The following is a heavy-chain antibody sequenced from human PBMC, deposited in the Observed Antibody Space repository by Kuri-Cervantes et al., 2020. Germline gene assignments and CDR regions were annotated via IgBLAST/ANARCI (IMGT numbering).Heavy chain of an antibody. D-gene: IGHD6-19*01. Sequence: ASVKVSCKASGYTFTGYYMHWVRQAPGQGLEWMGWIHPNNGGSIYAQKFQGKVTMTRDTSITTAYMELRSLRSDDTAVYYCARGLVGSGWWDYYYYMDVWGKGTTVTVSS. J-gene: IGHJ6*03. CDR3: ARGLVGSGWWDYYYYMDV. CDR1: GYTFTGYY. CDR2: IHPNNGGS. V-gene: IGHV1-2*02.